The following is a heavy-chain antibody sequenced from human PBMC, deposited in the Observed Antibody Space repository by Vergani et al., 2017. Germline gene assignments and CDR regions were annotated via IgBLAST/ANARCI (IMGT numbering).Heavy chain of an antibody. CDR3: ARIAPYYYYGMDV. J-gene: IGHJ6*02. Sequence: EVQLVESGGGVVQPGGSLRLSCAASGFTFDDYAMHWVRQAPGKGLEWVANIKQDGSEKYYVDSVKGRFTISRDNAKNSLYLQMNSLRAEDTAVYYCARIAPYYYYGMDVWGQGTTVTVSS. CDR2: IKQDGSEK. V-gene: IGHV3-7*01. CDR1: GFTFDDYA. D-gene: IGHD2-21*01.